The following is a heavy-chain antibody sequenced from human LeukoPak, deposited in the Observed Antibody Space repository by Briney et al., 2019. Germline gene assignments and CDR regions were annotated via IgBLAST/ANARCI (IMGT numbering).Heavy chain of an antibody. V-gene: IGHV3-23*01. J-gene: IGHJ4*02. CDR1: GFTFSSYA. Sequence: PGGSLRLSCAASGFTFSSYAMSWVRQAPGKGLEWVSAISGSGGSTYYADSVKGRFTISRDNSKNTLYLQMNSLRAEDTAVYYCAGLYDILTGPFDYWGQGTLVTVSS. D-gene: IGHD3-9*01. CDR3: AGLYDILTGPFDY. CDR2: ISGSGGST.